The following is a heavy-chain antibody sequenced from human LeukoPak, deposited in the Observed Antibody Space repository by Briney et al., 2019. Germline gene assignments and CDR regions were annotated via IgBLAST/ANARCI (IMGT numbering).Heavy chain of an antibody. CDR2: INPSGSN. Sequence: PSETLSLTCAVYGGSFSSYYWSWIRQPPGKGLEWIGEINPSGSNNYYPYLKRRVTISVDTSKNQFSLKLSSVTAADTAVYYCARGRGIAAAGTLSVFVYWGQGTLVTVSS. CDR1: GGSFSSYY. CDR3: ARGRGIAAAGTLSVFVY. D-gene: IGHD6-13*01. J-gene: IGHJ4*02. V-gene: IGHV4-34*01.